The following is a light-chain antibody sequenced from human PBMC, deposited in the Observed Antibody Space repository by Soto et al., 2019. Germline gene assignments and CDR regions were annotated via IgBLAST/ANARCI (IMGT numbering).Light chain of an antibody. Sequence: QSALTQPASVSGCPGQSITISCTGTSSDVGGYNYVSWYQQHPGKAPKLMIYDVSNRPSGVSNRFSGSKSGNTASLTISGLQAEDEADYYCSSYTSSSTYVVFGGGTKLTVL. CDR3: SSYTSSSTYVV. CDR1: SSDVGGYNY. J-gene: IGLJ2*01. CDR2: DVS. V-gene: IGLV2-14*01.